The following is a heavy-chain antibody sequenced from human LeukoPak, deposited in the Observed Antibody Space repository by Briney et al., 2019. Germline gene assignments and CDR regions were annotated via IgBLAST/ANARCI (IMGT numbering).Heavy chain of an antibody. J-gene: IGHJ4*02. CDR1: GGSISSSSYS. CDR3: ARHGGSVVIVPFDY. D-gene: IGHD3-16*01. V-gene: IGHV4-39*01. Sequence: SETLSLTCTVSGGSISSSSYSWGWIRPPPGKGLEWIGSIYYSGSTYYNPSLKSRVSISVDTSKNQFSLKLSSVTAADTAVYYCARHGGSVVIVPFDYWGQGTLVTVSS. CDR2: IYYSGST.